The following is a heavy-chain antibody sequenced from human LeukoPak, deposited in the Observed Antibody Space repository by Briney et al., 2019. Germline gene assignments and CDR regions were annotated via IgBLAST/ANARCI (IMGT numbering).Heavy chain of an antibody. CDR2: ISLDGSNN. Sequence: GSLRLSCAASGSTFSTYAMHWVRQAPGKGLEWVAVISLDGSNNYYADSVRGRFIISRDNSKNTLNLQMNSLRAEDTAVYYCARDPKQGGTYWNYFDYWGQGALVTVSP. V-gene: IGHV3-30*03. J-gene: IGHJ4*02. CDR1: GSTFSTYA. CDR3: ARDPKQGGTYWNYFDY. D-gene: IGHD1-26*01.